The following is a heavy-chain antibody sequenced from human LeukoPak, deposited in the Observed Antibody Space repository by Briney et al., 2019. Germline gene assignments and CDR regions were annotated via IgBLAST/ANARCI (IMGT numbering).Heavy chain of an antibody. CDR2: ISGGGVNT. V-gene: IGHV3-23*01. CDR3: ARDSSSPGGMDV. D-gene: IGHD6-6*01. Sequence: GGSLRLSCAASGFTFSTYAMSWVRQAPGKGLEWVSIISGGGVNTYYVDSVKGRFTISRDNSRNTLYLQMNSLRVEDTAVYYCARDSSSPGGMDVWGQGTTVTVSS. CDR1: GFTFSTYA. J-gene: IGHJ6*02.